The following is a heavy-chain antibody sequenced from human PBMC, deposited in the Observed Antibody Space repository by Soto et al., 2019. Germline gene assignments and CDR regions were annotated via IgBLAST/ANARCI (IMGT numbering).Heavy chain of an antibody. V-gene: IGHV4-38-2*02. J-gene: IGHJ3*02. CDR2: IYHSGST. Sequence: SETLSLTCTVSGYSISSGYYWGWIRQPPGKGLEWIGSIYHSGSTYYNPSLKSRVTISVDTSKNQFSLKLSSVTAADTAVYYCASAAGVNYYDSSGYSDAFDIWGQGTMVTVSS. CDR1: GYSISSGYY. D-gene: IGHD3-22*01. CDR3: ASAAGVNYYDSSGYSDAFDI.